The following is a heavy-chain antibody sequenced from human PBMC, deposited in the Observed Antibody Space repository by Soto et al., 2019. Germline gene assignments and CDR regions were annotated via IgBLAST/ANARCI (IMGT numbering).Heavy chain of an antibody. CDR1: GGTFSSYA. V-gene: IGHV1-69*06. CDR3: ARADCSGGSCSVYYYYYGMDV. Sequence: QVQLVQSGAEVKKPGASVKVSCKASGGTFSSYAISWVRQAPGHGLEWMGGIIPLFGTANYAQKFQGRVTITADKSTSTAYMELSSLRSEDTAVYYCARADCSGGSCSVYYYYYGMDVWGQGTTVTVSS. CDR2: IIPLFGTA. D-gene: IGHD2-15*01. J-gene: IGHJ6*02.